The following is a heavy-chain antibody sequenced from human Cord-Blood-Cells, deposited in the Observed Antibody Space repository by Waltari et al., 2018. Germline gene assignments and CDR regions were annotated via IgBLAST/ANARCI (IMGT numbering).Heavy chain of an antibody. D-gene: IGHD3-10*01. J-gene: IGHJ4*02. CDR1: GGTFSSYA. CDR2: SIPMFGTA. V-gene: IGHV1-69*01. Sequence: QVQLVQSGAEVKKPGSSVKVSCKASGGTFSSYAISWVRQAPGQGLEWMGGSIPMFGTANYAQKIQGRVTMTADEATSTAYMELSSLRSEDTAVYYCARPRPTYGSGSYYNFDYWGQGTLVTVSS. CDR3: ARPRPTYGSGSYYNFDY.